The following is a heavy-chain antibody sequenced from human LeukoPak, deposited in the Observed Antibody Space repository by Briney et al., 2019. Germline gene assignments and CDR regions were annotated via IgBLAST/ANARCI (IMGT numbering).Heavy chain of an antibody. V-gene: IGHV4-39*01. CDR3: ARREPRNSPFDY. CDR2: IYYTGTI. Sequence: SETLSLTCAVSGASISRSTYYWGWTRQTPGKGLEWIASIYYTGTIVYNPSLESRVTMSVDMSKNHFSLKLRSVTAADTAVYYCARREPRNSPFDYWGQGTLVTVSS. J-gene: IGHJ4*02. CDR1: GASISRSTYY. D-gene: IGHD1-14*01.